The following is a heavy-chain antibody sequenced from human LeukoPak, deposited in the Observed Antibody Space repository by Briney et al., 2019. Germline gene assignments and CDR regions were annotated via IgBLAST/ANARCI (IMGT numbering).Heavy chain of an antibody. CDR2: INHSGST. V-gene: IGHV4-34*01. D-gene: IGHD2-21*01. CDR3: ARGIAEYAYYGMDV. J-gene: IGHJ6*02. Sequence: TSETLSLTCAVYGGSFSGYYWSWIRQPPGKGLEWIGEINHSGSTNYNPSLKSRVTISVDTSKNQFSLKLSSVTAADTAVYYCARGIAEYAYYGMDVWGQGTTVTVSS. CDR1: GGSFSGYY.